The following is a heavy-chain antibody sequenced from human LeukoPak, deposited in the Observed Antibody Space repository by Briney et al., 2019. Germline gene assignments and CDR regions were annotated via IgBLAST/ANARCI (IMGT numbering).Heavy chain of an antibody. D-gene: IGHD2-21*02. CDR1: GFTLRSYV. V-gene: IGHV3-23*01. Sequence: GGSLRLSCVASGFTLRSYVMNWVRQTPGKGLEWVSSIIGSGDSTFYAASVKGRFSISRDNSKNTLYLQVNGLRTEDTAVYYCAKDRLLNCRGDCYIFDYWGQGTVVTVSS. J-gene: IGHJ4*02. CDR2: IIGSGDST. CDR3: AKDRLLNCRGDCYIFDY.